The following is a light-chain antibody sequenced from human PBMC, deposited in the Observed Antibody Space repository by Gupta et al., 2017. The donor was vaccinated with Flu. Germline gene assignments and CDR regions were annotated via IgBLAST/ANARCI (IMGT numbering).Light chain of an antibody. Sequence: DIQMTQSPSTLSASVGDRVTITCRASQNINNWLAWYQQKPGKAPKVLIYKASNLESGVPSRFSGSGSGGTEFTLTISSRQPDDLATYYCQHYSNNSLYTFGRGTKLEI. V-gene: IGKV1-5*03. J-gene: IGKJ2*01. CDR1: QNINNW. CDR3: QHYSNNSLYT. CDR2: KAS.